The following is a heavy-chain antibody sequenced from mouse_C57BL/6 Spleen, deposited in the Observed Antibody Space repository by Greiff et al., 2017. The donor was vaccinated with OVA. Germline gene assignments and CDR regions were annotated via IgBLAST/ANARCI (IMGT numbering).Heavy chain of an antibody. Sequence: EVKLMESGGGLVQPGGSLSLSCAASGFTFTDYYMSWVRQPPGKALEWLGFIRNKANGYTTEYSASVKGRFTISRDNSQSILYLQMNALRAEDSATYYCARYHCDRGFAYWGQGTLVTVSA. V-gene: IGHV7-3*01. CDR3: ARYHCDRGFAY. D-gene: IGHD2-13*01. CDR1: GFTFTDYY. CDR2: IRNKANGYTT. J-gene: IGHJ3*01.